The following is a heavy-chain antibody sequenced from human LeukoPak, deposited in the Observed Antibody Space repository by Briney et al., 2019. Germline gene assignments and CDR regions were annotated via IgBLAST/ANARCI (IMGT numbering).Heavy chain of an antibody. J-gene: IGHJ4*02. CDR2: MYSGGST. V-gene: IGHV3-53*04. CDR3: VRAYCGGDCYSPPFDY. Sequence: GGSLRLSCAASGFTVSSNYMSWVRQAPGKGLEWVSVMYSGGSTYYADSVKGRFTISRHNSKNTLYLQMNSLRAEDTAVYYCVRAYCGGDCYSPPFDYWGQGTLVTVSS. D-gene: IGHD2-21*02. CDR1: GFTVSSNY.